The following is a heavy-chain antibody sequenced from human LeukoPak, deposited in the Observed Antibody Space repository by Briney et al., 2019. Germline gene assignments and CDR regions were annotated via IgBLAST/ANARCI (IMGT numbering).Heavy chain of an antibody. CDR1: GYTFTSYA. Sequence: GASVKVSCKASGYTFTSYAIHWVRQAPGQRLEWMGWINTGNGNTKYSQKFQGRVTITRDTSASTAYMELSSLRSEDTAVYYCARVAGAFYYFDYWGQGTLVTVSS. CDR3: ARVAGAFYYFDY. J-gene: IGHJ4*02. D-gene: IGHD2/OR15-2a*01. CDR2: INTGNGNT. V-gene: IGHV1-3*04.